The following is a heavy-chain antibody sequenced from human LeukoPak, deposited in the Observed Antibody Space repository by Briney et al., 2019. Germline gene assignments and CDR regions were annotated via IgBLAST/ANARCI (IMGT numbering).Heavy chain of an antibody. J-gene: IGHJ3*02. CDR3: ARKRSDAFDI. Sequence: SQTLSLTCTVSGGSISSGGYYWSWIRQHPGKGLEWIGYIYYSGSTYYNPSLKSRVTISVDTSKNQFSLKLSSVTAADTAVYYCARKRSDAFDIWGQGTMVTVSS. CDR2: IYYSGST. CDR1: GGSISSGGYY. V-gene: IGHV4-31*03.